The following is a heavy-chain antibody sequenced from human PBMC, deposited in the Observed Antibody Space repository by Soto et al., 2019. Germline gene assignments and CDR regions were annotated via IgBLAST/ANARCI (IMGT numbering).Heavy chain of an antibody. V-gene: IGHV4-30-2*01. J-gene: IGHJ4*02. D-gene: IGHD3-22*01. CDR3: ARGGDSSGYYPPNFDY. Sequence: SETLSLTCAVSGGSISSGGYSWGWIRQPPGKGLEWIGYIYHSGSTYYNPSLKSRVTISVDRSKNQFSLKLSSVTAADTAVYYCARGGDSSGYYPPNFDYWGQGTLVTVS. CDR2: IYHSGST. CDR1: GGSISSGGYS.